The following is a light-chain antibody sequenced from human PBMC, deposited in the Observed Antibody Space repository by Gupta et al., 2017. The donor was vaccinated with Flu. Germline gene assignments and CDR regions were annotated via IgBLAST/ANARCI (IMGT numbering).Light chain of an antibody. CDR1: QSVSSY. J-gene: IGKJ4*01. V-gene: IGKV3-11*01. CDR2: DAS. CDR3: QQRSNWPPVLT. Sequence: EIVLTQSPATLSLSPGERATLSCRASQSVSSYLAWYQQKPGQAPRLLIYDASNRATGIPARFSGSGSGKDFTLTISSLEPEDFAVYYCQQRSNWPPVLTFGGGTKVEIK.